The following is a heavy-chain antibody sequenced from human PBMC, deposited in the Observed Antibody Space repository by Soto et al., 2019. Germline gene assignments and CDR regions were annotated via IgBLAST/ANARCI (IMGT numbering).Heavy chain of an antibody. J-gene: IGHJ4*02. CDR2: VSAYNGNT. CDR3: VRDTMRASAAASLDY. CDR1: GYTFTSFG. Sequence: ASVKVSCKASGYTFTSFGINWVRQAPGQGLEWMGWVSAYNGNTKYAQKLQGRVTISRDNAENSLHLHMSSLRVDDTAVYFCVRDTMRASAAASLDYWGQGTQVTVSS. D-gene: IGHD6-13*01. V-gene: IGHV1-18*01.